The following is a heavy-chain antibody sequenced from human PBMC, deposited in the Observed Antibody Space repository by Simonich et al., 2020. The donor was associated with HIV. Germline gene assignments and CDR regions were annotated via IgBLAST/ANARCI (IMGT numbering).Heavy chain of an antibody. V-gene: IGHV4-59*12. CDR2: IYYGGNT. Sequence: QVQLQESGPGLVKPSETLSLTCTVSNGSISNYYWSWIRQPPGKGLEWIGYIYYGGNTNYNPSLQSRVTMSLDTSKTQFSLKLSSVTAADTAVYYCARGYSTSWYWFDPWGQGKMVTVSS. J-gene: IGHJ3*01. D-gene: IGHD6-13*01. CDR3: ARGYSTSWYWFDP. CDR1: NGSISNYY.